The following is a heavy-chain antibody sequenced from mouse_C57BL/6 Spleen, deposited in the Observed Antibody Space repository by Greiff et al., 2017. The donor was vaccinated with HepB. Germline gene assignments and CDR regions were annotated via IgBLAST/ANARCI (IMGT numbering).Heavy chain of an antibody. CDR3: ARSGYGSTHYAMDY. Sequence: LVESGPELVKPGASVKISCKASGYSFTDYNMNWVKQSNGKSLEWIGVINPNYGTTSYNQKFKGKATLTVDQSSSTAYMQLNSLTSEDSAVYYCARSGYGSTHYAMDYWGQGTSVTVSS. D-gene: IGHD1-1*01. J-gene: IGHJ4*01. CDR1: GYSFTDYN. CDR2: INPNYGTT. V-gene: IGHV1-39*01.